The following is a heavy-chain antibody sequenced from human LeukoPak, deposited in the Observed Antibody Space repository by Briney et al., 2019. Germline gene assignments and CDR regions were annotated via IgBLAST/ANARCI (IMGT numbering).Heavy chain of an antibody. J-gene: IGHJ6*03. V-gene: IGHV1-2*02. Sequence: ASVTVSCKASGYTFTGYYIHWVRLAPGQGLEWMGWIKPYTGGTNTAQKFQGRVTLTRDTSISTAYMELSGLTSDDTAVYYCARAQYQLLYGYYNYYMDVWGKGTTVTVSS. CDR3: ARAQYQLLYGYYNYYMDV. D-gene: IGHD2-2*02. CDR2: IKPYTGGT. CDR1: GYTFTGYY.